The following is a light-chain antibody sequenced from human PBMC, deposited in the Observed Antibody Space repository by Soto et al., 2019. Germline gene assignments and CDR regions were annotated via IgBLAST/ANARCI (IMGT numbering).Light chain of an antibody. J-gene: IGKJ4*01. CDR1: QSVSSN. Sequence: EIVMTQSPATLSVSPGERASLSCRASQSVSSNLAWYQQKPGQAPRLLIFGASTRATGIPARFSGSGSGTVFNLTISSLQSEDFAVYFCQQYDDWLRLTFGGGTKV. V-gene: IGKV3-15*01. CDR3: QQYDDWLRLT. CDR2: GAS.